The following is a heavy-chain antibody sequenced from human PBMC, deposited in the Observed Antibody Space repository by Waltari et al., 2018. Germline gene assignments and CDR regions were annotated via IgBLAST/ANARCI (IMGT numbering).Heavy chain of an antibody. CDR2: INDYGDKT. D-gene: IGHD3-22*01. J-gene: IGHJ5*02. Sequence: EVQVLESGGGLVQPGGSLRLTCTASGFIFNNYAINWVRQAPGKGLDWVSGINDYGDKTYYADSVKGRFTLSRDNSRNTLSLQMNSLRAEDTAVYYCAKAHFYDTSGYIEHWGQGTLVTVSS. CDR1: GFIFNNYA. V-gene: IGHV3-23*01. CDR3: AKAHFYDTSGYIEH.